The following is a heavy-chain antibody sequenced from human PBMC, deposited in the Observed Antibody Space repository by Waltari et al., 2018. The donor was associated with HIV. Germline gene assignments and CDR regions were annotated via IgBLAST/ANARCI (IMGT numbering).Heavy chain of an antibody. V-gene: IGHV1-8*01. J-gene: IGHJ5*02. D-gene: IGHD2-15*01. CDR1: TSYD. CDR3: ARDVGCRGGRCYSGWFDP. CDR2: MNPNSGHT. Sequence: TSYDINWVRQAPGQGLEWMGRMNPNSGHTGYAEKFQGRVTMTLNTYVRTAYMELSSLTSEDTAIYYCARDVGCRGGRCYSGWFDPWGQGTLVTVSP.